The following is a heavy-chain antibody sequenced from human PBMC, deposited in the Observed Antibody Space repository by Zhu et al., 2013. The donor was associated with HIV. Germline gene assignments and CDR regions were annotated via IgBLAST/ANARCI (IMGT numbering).Heavy chain of an antibody. CDR3: ARRYYDFGVAKIFDY. Sequence: QVQLVQSGTEVKKPGASVKVSCKASGYTFTNYGVSWVRQAPGQGLQWMGWINIYNAQTKYSEKFQGRVTMTTDTSTRTAYMELRSLMSDDTAVYYCARRYYDFGVAKIFDYWGQGTLVIVSS. V-gene: IGHV1-18*01. D-gene: IGHD3-3*01. CDR1: GYTFTNYG. J-gene: IGHJ4*02. CDR2: INIYNAQT.